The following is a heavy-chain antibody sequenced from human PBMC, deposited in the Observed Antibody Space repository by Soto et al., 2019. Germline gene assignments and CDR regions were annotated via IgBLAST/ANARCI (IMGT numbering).Heavy chain of an antibody. CDR2: ISDSGST. CDR1: GASISTYH. V-gene: IGHV4-59*12. CDR3: ARQRGLHYDFWSGYYPGYYYYMDV. D-gene: IGHD3-3*01. J-gene: IGHJ6*03. Sequence: PSETLSLTCSVSGASISTYHWSWIRQPPGKGLEWIGYISDSGSTYYNPSLKSRVTISVDTSKNQFSLKLSSVTAADTAVYYCARQRGLHYDFWSGYYPGYYYYMDVWGKGTTVTVSS.